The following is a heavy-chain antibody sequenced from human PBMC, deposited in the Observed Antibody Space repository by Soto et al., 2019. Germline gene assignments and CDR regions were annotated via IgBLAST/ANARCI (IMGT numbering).Heavy chain of an antibody. D-gene: IGHD6-6*01. CDR2: IYYTGIT. CDR3: ARQGSSFRPPRPTWFDP. J-gene: IGHJ5*02. V-gene: IGHV4-39*01. CDR1: GDSISRSPYY. Sequence: PSETLSLTCTVSGDSISRSPYYWGWIRQPPWKGLDWIGSIYYTGITYYNPSFESRITISADSSKNQFSLRLTSVNAADTAVYYCARQGSSFRPPRPTWFDPWGQGXLVTVYS.